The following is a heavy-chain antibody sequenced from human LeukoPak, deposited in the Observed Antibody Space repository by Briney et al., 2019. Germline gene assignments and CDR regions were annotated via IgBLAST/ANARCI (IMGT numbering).Heavy chain of an antibody. D-gene: IGHD2-2*02. Sequence: ASVKVSCKASGYTFTGYYMHWVRQAPGQGLEWMGWINPNSGGTNYAQKFQGRVTMTRDTSISTAYTELSRLRSDDTAVYYCARRSGRRYCSSSSCYIFDYWGQGTLVTVSS. CDR2: INPNSGGT. CDR1: GYTFTGYY. V-gene: IGHV1-2*02. CDR3: ARRSGRRYCSSSSCYIFDY. J-gene: IGHJ4*02.